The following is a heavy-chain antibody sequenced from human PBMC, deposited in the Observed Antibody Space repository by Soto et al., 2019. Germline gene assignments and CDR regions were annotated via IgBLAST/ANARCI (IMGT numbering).Heavy chain of an antibody. CDR3: ARACDTAAAGFDY. Sequence: LSGGSLRLSCAASGFTFSSYGMHWVRQAPGEGLEWVAAIWYDGSNKYYADSAKGRFTISRDNSKNTLYLQMNSLRAEDTAVCYCARACDTAAAGFDYLGHGTLLTVSS. CDR1: GFTFSSYG. V-gene: IGHV3-33*01. CDR2: IWYDGSNK. J-gene: IGHJ4*01. D-gene: IGHD6-25*01.